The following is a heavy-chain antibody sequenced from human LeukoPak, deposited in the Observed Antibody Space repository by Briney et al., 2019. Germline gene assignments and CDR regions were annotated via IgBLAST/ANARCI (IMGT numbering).Heavy chain of an antibody. V-gene: IGHV1-8*03. CDR1: GYTFTSYD. D-gene: IGHD3-22*01. Sequence: ASVKVSCKASGYTFTSYDINWVRQATGQGLEWMGWMNPNSGSTGYAQKFQGRVTITRNTSISTAYMELSGLRSEDTAVYYCARDRWGSSCYCYFDYWGQGTLVTVSS. CDR2: MNPNSGST. CDR3: ARDRWGSSCYCYFDY. J-gene: IGHJ4*02.